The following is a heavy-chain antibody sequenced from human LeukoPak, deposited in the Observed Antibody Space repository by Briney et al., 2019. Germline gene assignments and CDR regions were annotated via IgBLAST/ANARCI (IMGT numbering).Heavy chain of an antibody. CDR1: GGTLNNYG. Sequence: ASVKVSCKASGGTLNNYGISWVRQAPGQGLEWMGWINPNSGGTNYAQKFQGRVTMTRDTSISTAYMELSRLRSDDTAVYYCARGSDYDGLDYWGQGTLVTVSS. D-gene: IGHD4-23*01. CDR3: ARGSDYDGLDY. V-gene: IGHV1-2*02. CDR2: INPNSGGT. J-gene: IGHJ4*02.